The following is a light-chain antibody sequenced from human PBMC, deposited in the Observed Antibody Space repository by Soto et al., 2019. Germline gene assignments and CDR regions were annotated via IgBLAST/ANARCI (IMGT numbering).Light chain of an antibody. CDR2: GAY. J-gene: IGKJ4*01. CDR3: QQYNSWPPLT. V-gene: IGKV3-15*01. CDR1: QNVNSN. Sequence: EIGMSQSPATVSVYPGERATLSCRASQNVNSNLAWYQQKPGQPPRLLIYGAYTRATGVPARFSGSGSGTEFTLTINSLQSEDFAVYYCQQYNSWPPLTFGGGTNVA.